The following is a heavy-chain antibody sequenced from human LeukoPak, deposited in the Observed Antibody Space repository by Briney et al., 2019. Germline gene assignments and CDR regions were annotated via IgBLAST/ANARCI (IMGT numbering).Heavy chain of an antibody. V-gene: IGHV4-39*01. CDR3: ARTHGDYPHYYYHYMDV. J-gene: IGHJ6*03. Sequence: PSETLSLTCTVSGGSISSSSYYWGWIRQPPGKGLEWIGSIYYSGSTYYNSSLKSRVTISVDTSKNQFSLKLSSVTAADTAVYYCARTHGDYPHYYYHYMDVWGKGTTVTISS. D-gene: IGHD4-17*01. CDR2: IYYSGST. CDR1: GGSISSSSYY.